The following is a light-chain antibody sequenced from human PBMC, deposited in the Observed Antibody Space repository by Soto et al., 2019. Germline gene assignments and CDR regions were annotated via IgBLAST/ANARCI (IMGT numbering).Light chain of an antibody. CDR3: SSHTGSTVV. CDR2: DVS. Sequence: QSVLTQPASVSGSPGQSITISCTGTSSDVGTYNYVSWYQQHPGKAPKLMIYDVSNRPSGVSNRFSGSKSGNTASLTISGLQAEDAAEYYCSSHTGSTVVFGGGTKLTVL. CDR1: SSDVGTYNY. V-gene: IGLV2-14*01. J-gene: IGLJ2*01.